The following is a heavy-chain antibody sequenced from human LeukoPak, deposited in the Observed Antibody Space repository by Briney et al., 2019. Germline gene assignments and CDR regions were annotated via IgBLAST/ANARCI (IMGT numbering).Heavy chain of an antibody. CDR3: AKPLYGSGSYSNWFDP. CDR2: ISGSGGST. J-gene: IGHJ5*02. Sequence: GGSLRLSCAASGFTFSSYAMSWVRQAPGKGLEWVSAISGSGGSTYYADSVKGRFTISRDNSKNTLYLQMNSLRAEDTAVYYCAKPLYGSGSYSNWFDPWGQGTLVTVSS. D-gene: IGHD3-10*01. V-gene: IGHV3-23*01. CDR1: GFTFSSYA.